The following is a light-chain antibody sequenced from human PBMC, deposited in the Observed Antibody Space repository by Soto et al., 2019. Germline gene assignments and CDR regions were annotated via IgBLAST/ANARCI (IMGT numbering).Light chain of an antibody. J-gene: IGKJ1*01. CDR2: RAF. Sequence: DIQLTQSPPSLSASVGDRVTITYRVSQDINTYLNCYRLKPGEVPNLLIYRAFNLQSGLPSRFSGSGSGTDFSLTISCLQSEDFATYYCQQYYSFPWTFGQGTKV. CDR3: QQYYSFPWT. V-gene: IGKV1-27*01. CDR1: QDINTY.